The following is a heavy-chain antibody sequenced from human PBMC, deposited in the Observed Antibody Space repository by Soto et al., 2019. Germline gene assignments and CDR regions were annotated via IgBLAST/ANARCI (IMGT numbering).Heavy chain of an antibody. CDR1: GGSFSGYY. Sequence: QVQLQQWGAGLLKPSETLSLTCAVYGGSFSGYYWSWIRQPPGKGLEWIGEINHSGSTNYNPTLKRRVTLSVDTSKNQFSLKRSSVTAADTAVYYCARGKWGLAARDRRYYLDYWGQGTLVTVSS. CDR3: ARGKWGLAARDRRYYLDY. CDR2: INHSGST. V-gene: IGHV4-34*01. D-gene: IGHD6-6*01. J-gene: IGHJ4*02.